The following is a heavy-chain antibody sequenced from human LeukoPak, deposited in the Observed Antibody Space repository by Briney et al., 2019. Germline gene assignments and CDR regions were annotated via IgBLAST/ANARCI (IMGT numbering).Heavy chain of an antibody. V-gene: IGHV3-13*01. J-gene: IGHJ4*02. CDR3: VTYGIQVSGIDEIDY. Sequence: GGSLRLSCAASGLTFRSYDMHWVRQVTGKGLEWVSAVGISGDTYYAGSVKGRFTISRENAKNSLYLQMNSLTAGDTAVYYCVTYGIQVSGIDEIDYWGQGTLVTVSS. CDR2: VGISGDT. CDR1: GLTFRSYD. D-gene: IGHD6-19*01.